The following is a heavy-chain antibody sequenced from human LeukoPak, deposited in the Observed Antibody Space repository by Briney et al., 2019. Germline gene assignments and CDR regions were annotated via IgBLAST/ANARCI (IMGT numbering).Heavy chain of an antibody. Sequence: SETLSLTCTVSGGSISSSSYYWGWIRQPPGKGLEWIGSIYYSGSTYYNPSLKSRVTISVDTSKNQFSLKLSSVTAADTAVYYCARHGEFWQQLVPEGFDYWGQGTLVTVSS. CDR1: GGSISSSSYY. CDR3: ARHGEFWQQLVPEGFDY. J-gene: IGHJ4*02. D-gene: IGHD6-13*01. CDR2: IYYSGST. V-gene: IGHV4-39*01.